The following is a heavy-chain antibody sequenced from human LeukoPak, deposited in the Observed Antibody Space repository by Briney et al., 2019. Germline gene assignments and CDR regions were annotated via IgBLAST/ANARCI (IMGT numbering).Heavy chain of an antibody. Sequence: GGSLRLSCAASGLTFSSYAMSSVRQAPGEGLGWVSAISVSGGSTYSADSVKGQFTISKDNSKNRLHLQMNSLRAEDTAVYYCAKARICDSSGLWFDYWGQGTLVTVSS. D-gene: IGHD3-22*01. J-gene: IGHJ4*02. CDR1: GLTFSSYA. CDR3: AKARICDSSGLWFDY. CDR2: ISVSGGST. V-gene: IGHV3-23*01.